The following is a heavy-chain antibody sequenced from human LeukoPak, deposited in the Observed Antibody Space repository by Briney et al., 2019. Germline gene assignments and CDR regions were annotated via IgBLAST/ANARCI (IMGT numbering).Heavy chain of an antibody. CDR1: GFTFSSYW. J-gene: IGHJ4*02. Sequence: GGSLRLSCAASGFTFSSYWMSWVRQAPGKGLEWVANIEQDGSEKYYVDSVKGRFTISRDNAKNSLYLQMNSLRAEDTAMYYCARDSSWHVPVPENPVAFDYWGQGTLVTVSS. D-gene: IGHD6-13*01. V-gene: IGHV3-7*01. CDR3: ARDSSWHVPVPENPVAFDY. CDR2: IEQDGSEK.